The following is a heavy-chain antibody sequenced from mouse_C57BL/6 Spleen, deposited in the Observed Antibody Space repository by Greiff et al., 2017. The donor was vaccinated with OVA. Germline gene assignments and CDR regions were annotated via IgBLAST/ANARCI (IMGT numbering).Heavy chain of an antibody. V-gene: IGHV3-6*01. CDR1: GYSITSGYY. CDR3: TRGRGYFGSSYGEFAY. Sequence: EVKLQESGPGLVKPSQSLSLTCSVTGYSITSGYYWNWIRQFPGNKLEWMSYISYDGSNNYNPSLKNRISITRDTSKNQFFLKLNSVTTEDTATYCCTRGRGYFGSSYGEFAYWGQGTLVTVSA. D-gene: IGHD1-1*01. CDR2: ISYDGSN. J-gene: IGHJ3*01.